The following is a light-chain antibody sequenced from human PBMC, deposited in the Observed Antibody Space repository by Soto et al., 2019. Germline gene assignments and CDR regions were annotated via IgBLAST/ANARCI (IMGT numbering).Light chain of an antibody. CDR1: SSDVGGYNY. CDR2: EVS. CDR3: SVYTRTSTYV. V-gene: IGLV2-14*01. Sequence: QSALTQPASVSGSPGQSITISCTGTSSDVGGYNYVSWYQQHPGKAPKLMIYEVSNRPSGVSNRFSGSKSGNTASLTISGLKAEDEADYYCSVYTRTSTYVFGTGTKVTVL. J-gene: IGLJ1*01.